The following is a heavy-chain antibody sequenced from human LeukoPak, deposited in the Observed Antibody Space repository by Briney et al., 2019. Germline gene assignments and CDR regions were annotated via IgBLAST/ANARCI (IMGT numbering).Heavy chain of an antibody. CDR1: GGSISSYY. J-gene: IGHJ4*02. Sequence: PSETLSLTCTVSGGSISSYYWNWIRQPPGKGLEWIGYIYYSGSTNYNPSLKSRVTISVDTSKNQFSLKLSSVSAADTAVYYCARLESSSSCCFVDYWGQGTLVTVSS. CDR3: ARLESSSSCCFVDY. CDR2: IYYSGST. D-gene: IGHD6-6*01. V-gene: IGHV4-59*08.